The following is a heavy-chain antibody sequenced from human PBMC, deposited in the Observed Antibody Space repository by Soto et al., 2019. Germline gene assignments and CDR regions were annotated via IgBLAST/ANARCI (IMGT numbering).Heavy chain of an antibody. V-gene: IGHV1-2*02. J-gene: IGHJ6*02. CDR2: INPNSGGT. D-gene: IGHD6-13*01. CDR1: GYTFTGYY. CDR3: AREGGSSWYQYYYYYYGMDV. Sequence: GASVKVSCKASGYTFTGYYMHWLRQSPGQGLEWMGWINPNSGGTNYAQKFQGRVTMTRDTSISTAYMELSRLRSDDTAVYYCAREGGSSWYQYYYYYYGMDVWGQGTTVTVSS.